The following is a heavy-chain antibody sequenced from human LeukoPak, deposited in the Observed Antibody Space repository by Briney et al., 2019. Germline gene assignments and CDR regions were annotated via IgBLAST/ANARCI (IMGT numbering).Heavy chain of an antibody. J-gene: IGHJ4*02. CDR3: AGGGVDTAMLDY. V-gene: IGHV4-38-2*02. CDR1: GYSISSGYY. D-gene: IGHD5-18*01. CDR2: IYHSGST. Sequence: SETLSLTCTVSGYSISSGYYWGWIRPPPGKGLEWIGSIYHSGSTYYNPSLKSRVTISVDTSKNQFSLKLSSVTAADTAVYYCAGGGVDTAMLDYWGQGTLVTVSS.